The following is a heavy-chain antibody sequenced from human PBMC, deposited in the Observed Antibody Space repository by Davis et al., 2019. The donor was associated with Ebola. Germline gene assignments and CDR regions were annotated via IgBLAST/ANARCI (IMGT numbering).Heavy chain of an antibody. CDR3: AKAGCSSTSCWNHYMDV. D-gene: IGHD2-2*01. V-gene: IGHV3-23*01. Sequence: GESLKISCVASGVSVSSCAMSWVRQAPGKRPEWVSGIGSDSGTHYADSVKGRFTISRDDSKNTVYLQMNSLRGEDTAVYYCAKAGCSSTSCWNHYMDVWGKGTTVTVSS. J-gene: IGHJ6*03. CDR1: GVSVSSCA. CDR2: IGSDSGT.